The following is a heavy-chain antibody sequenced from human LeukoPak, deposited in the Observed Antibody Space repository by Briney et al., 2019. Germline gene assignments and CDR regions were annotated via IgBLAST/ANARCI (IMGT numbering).Heavy chain of an antibody. V-gene: IGHV1-69*04. CDR1: GGTFSSYA. J-gene: IGHJ6*02. D-gene: IGHD1-26*01. CDR3: ASMGGVYYYYGMDV. CDR2: IIPILGIA. Sequence: SVKVSCKASGGTFSSYAISWVRQAPGQGLEWMGRIIPILGIANYAQKFQDRVTITADKSTSTAYMELSSLRSEDTAVYYCASMGGVYYYYGMDVWGQGTTVTVSS.